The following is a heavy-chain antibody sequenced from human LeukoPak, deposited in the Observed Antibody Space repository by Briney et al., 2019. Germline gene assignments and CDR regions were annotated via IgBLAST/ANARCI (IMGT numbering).Heavy chain of an antibody. J-gene: IGHJ4*02. D-gene: IGHD5-24*01. CDR3: ARGTPDGYKPIDY. CDR2: IYYSGST. V-gene: IGHV4-39*07. CDR1: GDSISNSGYY. Sequence: PSETLSLTCTVSGDSISNSGYYWGWLRQPPGKGLEWIGSIYYSGSTYYNPSLKSRVTISVDTSKNQFSLKLNSVAAADTAVYFCARGTPDGYKPIDYWGQGTLVTVSS.